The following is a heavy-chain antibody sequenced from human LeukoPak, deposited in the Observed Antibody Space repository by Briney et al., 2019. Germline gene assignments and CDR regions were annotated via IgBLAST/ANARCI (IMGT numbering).Heavy chain of an antibody. CDR1: GYTFTGYY. CDR3: ARDRCFCAGYCSSTSCRPGKNWFDP. CDR2: INPNSGGT. J-gene: IGHJ5*02. D-gene: IGHD2-2*03. V-gene: IGHV1-2*02. Sequence: GASVKVSCKSSGYTFTGYYMHWVRQAPGQGLVWMGWINPNSGGTNYAQKFQGRVTMTRDTSISTAYMELSRLRSDDTAVYYCARDRCFCAGYCSSTSCRPGKNWFDPWGQGTLVTVSS.